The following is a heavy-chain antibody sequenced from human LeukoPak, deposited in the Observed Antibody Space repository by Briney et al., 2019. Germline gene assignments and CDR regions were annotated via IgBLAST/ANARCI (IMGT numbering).Heavy chain of an antibody. D-gene: IGHD6-13*01. V-gene: IGHV4-4*02. CDR3: ARMEGSAGTIDY. Sequence: SGTLSLTCVVSGGSISSGNWWSWVRQPPGKGLEWIGEIYHSGSTNYNPSLKSRVTISVDKSKNQFSLKLSSVPAADTAVYYCARMEGSAGTIDYWGQGTLVTVFS. CDR1: GGSISSGNW. J-gene: IGHJ4*02. CDR2: IYHSGST.